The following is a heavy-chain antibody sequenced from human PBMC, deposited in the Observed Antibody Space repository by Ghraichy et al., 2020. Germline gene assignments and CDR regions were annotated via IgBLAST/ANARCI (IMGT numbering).Heavy chain of an antibody. D-gene: IGHD3-9*01. CDR1: GFTFSNAW. Sequence: LSLTCAASGFTFSNAWMSWVRQAPGKGLEWVGRIKSKTDGGTTDYAAPVKGRFTISRDDSKNTLYLQMNSLKTEDTAVYYCTTDILTGYLDYWGQGTLVTVSS. J-gene: IGHJ4*02. V-gene: IGHV3-15*01. CDR2: IKSKTDGGTT. CDR3: TTDILTGYLDY.